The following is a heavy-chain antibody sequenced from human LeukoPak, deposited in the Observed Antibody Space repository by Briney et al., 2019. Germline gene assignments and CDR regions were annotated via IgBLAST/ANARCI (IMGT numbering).Heavy chain of an antibody. Sequence: SETLSLTCTVSGGSISSYYWSWIRQPPGKGLEWIGYIYYSGSTNYNPSLKSRVTISVDTSKNQFSLKLSSVTAADTAVYYCARDYYYDSSGYYPDAFDIWGQGTMLTVSS. V-gene: IGHV4-59*08. CDR1: GGSISSYY. CDR3: ARDYYYDSSGYYPDAFDI. D-gene: IGHD3-22*01. CDR2: IYYSGST. J-gene: IGHJ3*02.